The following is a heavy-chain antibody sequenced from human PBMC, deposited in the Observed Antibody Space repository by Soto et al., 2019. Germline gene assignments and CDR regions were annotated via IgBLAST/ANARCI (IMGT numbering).Heavy chain of an antibody. Sequence: SLRLSCGASALTFSRYWMTLVRQAPGKGLEWVANINQDGSEKHDVDSVKGRFTISRDNAKNSLYLQRNRLRAEDTAVYYCARGGASGWFSDNWGQGALVTVSS. CDR2: INQDGSEK. J-gene: IGHJ4*02. D-gene: IGHD6-19*01. CDR1: ALTFSRYW. V-gene: IGHV3-7*04. CDR3: ARGGASGWFSDN.